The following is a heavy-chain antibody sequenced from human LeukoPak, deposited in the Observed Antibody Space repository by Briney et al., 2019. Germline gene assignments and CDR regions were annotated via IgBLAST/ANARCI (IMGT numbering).Heavy chain of an antibody. CDR3: ARAGTAVAGQYY. CDR1: GFTFSTYG. J-gene: IGHJ4*02. CDR2: ISGSGGST. D-gene: IGHD6-19*01. V-gene: IGHV3-23*01. Sequence: GGSLRLSCAASGFTFSTYGMTWVRQAPGKGLEWVSSISGSGGSTYYADSVKGRVTVSRDNSKSTLFLQMNSLRAEDTAVYYCARAGTAVAGQYYWGQGTLVTVSS.